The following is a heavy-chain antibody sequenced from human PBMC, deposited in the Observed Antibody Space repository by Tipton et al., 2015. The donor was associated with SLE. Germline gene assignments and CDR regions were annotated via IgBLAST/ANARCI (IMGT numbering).Heavy chain of an antibody. J-gene: IGHJ3*02. D-gene: IGHD4-17*01. CDR2: ISYSGST. CDR1: GGSISSYY. V-gene: IGHV4-59*12. Sequence: LRLSCTVSGGSISSYYWSWIRQPPGKGLEWIGDISYSGSTNYSPSLKSRVTISIDKSKNQFSLKLRSVTAADTAVYYCARYPATVTSSAPFNGLDIWGQGTLVIVSS. CDR3: ARYPATVTSSAPFNGLDI.